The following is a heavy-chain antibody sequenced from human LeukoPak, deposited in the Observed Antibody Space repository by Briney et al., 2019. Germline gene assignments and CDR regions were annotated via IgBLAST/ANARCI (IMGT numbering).Heavy chain of an antibody. CDR2: ISAYNGNT. CDR3: ARALPKKYCSGGSCYLDY. D-gene: IGHD2-15*01. V-gene: IGHV1-18*01. Sequence: ASVKVSCKASGYTFTHYGYAWVRQAPGQGLEWMGWISAYNGNTNYAQKLQGRVTMTTDTSTSTAYMELRSLRSDDTAVYYCARALPKKYCSGGSCYLDYWGQGTLVTVSS. CDR1: GYTFTHYG. J-gene: IGHJ4*02.